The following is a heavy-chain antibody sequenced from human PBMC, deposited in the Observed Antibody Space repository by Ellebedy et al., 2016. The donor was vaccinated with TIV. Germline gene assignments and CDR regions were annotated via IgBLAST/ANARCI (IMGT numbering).Heavy chain of an antibody. CDR1: GFTSSGYA. CDR3: ARGKGPGSFLVDF. CDR2: MSGDGGVQ. V-gene: IGHV3-30*04. J-gene: IGHJ4*02. Sequence: GESLKISCAASGFTSSGYAMHWVRQSPGKGLEWVAFMSGDGGVQHYADSVKGRFTVSRDNPKSTVYLQMNGLRAEDTALYFCARGKGPGSFLVDFWGQGTLVTVSS.